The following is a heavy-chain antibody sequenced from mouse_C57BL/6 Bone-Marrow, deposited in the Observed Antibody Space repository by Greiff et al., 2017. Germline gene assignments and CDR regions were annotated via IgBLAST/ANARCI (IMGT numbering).Heavy chain of an antibody. CDR2: ILPGSGST. D-gene: IGHD1-1*01. J-gene: IGHJ2*01. CDR1: GYTFTGYW. CDR3: ARESFDYYGSSYEDDY. Sequence: QVHVKQSGAELMKPGASVKLSCKATGYTFTGYWIDWVKQRPGHGLEWIGEILPGSGSTNYNENFKGKATFTADTSSDTAYMQLSSLTTEDSAIYDCARESFDYYGSSYEDDYGGQGTTLTVSS. V-gene: IGHV1-9*01.